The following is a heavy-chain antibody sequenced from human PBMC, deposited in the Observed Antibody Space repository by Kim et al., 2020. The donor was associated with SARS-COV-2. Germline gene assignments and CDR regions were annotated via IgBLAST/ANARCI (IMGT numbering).Heavy chain of an antibody. D-gene: IGHD3-10*01. CDR2: IYYSGST. CDR3: ATRWVVRGHTKIYYGMDV. J-gene: IGHJ6*02. CDR1: GGSISSSSYY. V-gene: IGHV4-39*01. Sequence: SETLSLTCTVSGGSISSSSYYWGWIRQPPGKGLEWIGSIYYSGSTYYNPSLKSRVTISVDTSKNQFSLKLSSVTAADTAVYYCATRWVVRGHTKIYYGMDVWGQGTTVTVSS.